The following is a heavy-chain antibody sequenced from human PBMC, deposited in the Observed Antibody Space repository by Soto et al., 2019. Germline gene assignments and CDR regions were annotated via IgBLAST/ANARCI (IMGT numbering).Heavy chain of an antibody. V-gene: IGHV4-31*03. D-gene: IGHD4-4*01. CDR2: IYYSGST. J-gene: IGHJ6*02. CDR1: GGSIGSGGYY. CDR3: ARGVYSNYEYYYGMDV. Sequence: SETLSLTCTVSGGSIGSGGYYWSWIRQHPGKGLEWIGYIYYSGSTYYNPSLKSRVTISVDTSKNQFSLKLSSVTAADTAVYYCARGVYSNYEYYYGMDVWGQGTTVTVSS.